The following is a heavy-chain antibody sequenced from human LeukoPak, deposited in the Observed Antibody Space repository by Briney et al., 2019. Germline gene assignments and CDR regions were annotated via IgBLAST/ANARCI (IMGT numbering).Heavy chain of an antibody. Sequence: SETLSLTCTVSGGSISSSSYYWGWIRQPPGKGLEWIGSIYYSGSTYYNPSLKSRVTISVDTSKSQFSLKLSSVTAADTAVYYCARQPRGSRPAGLVDYWGQGTLVTVSS. D-gene: IGHD6-19*01. V-gene: IGHV4-39*01. CDR3: ARQPRGSRPAGLVDY. CDR2: IYYSGST. J-gene: IGHJ4*02. CDR1: GGSISSSSYY.